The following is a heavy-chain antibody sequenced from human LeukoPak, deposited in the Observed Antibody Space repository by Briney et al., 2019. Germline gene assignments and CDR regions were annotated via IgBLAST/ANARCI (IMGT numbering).Heavy chain of an antibody. CDR2: INPNSGGT. J-gene: IGHJ5*02. Sequence: ASVKVSCKASGYTFTGYYMHWVRQAPGQGPEWMGWINPNSGGTNYAQKFQGRVTMTRDTSIITAYMELSRLRSDDTAVYYCARLKEVVRGVIITTRNWFDPWGQGTLVTVSS. CDR1: GYTFTGYY. V-gene: IGHV1-2*02. CDR3: ARLKEVVRGVIITTRNWFDP. D-gene: IGHD3-10*01.